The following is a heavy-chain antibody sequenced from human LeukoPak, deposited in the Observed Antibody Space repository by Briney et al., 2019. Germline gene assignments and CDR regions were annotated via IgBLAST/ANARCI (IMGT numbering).Heavy chain of an antibody. V-gene: IGHV3-48*01. CDR2: ISSSSSTI. D-gene: IGHD2-2*01. CDR3: ARRGPYCSRTSCLYFDY. CDR1: GFTFSSYS. Sequence: GGALRLSCAASGFTFSSYSMNWVRQAPGKGLEWVSYISSSSSTIYYADSVKGRFTISRDNAKNSLYLQMNSLRAEDTAVYYCARRGPYCSRTSCLYFDYWGQGTLVTVSS. J-gene: IGHJ4*02.